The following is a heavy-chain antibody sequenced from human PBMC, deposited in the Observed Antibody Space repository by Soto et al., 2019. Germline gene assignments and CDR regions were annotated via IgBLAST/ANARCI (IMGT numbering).Heavy chain of an antibody. CDR2: FSDIGYTT. V-gene: IGHV3-23*01. D-gene: IGHD6-13*01. J-gene: IGHJ4*02. Sequence: PXGSLILSCLASGFTFSNYAMSWVRQAPGKGLEWVSAFSDIGYTTYYADSVKGRFTISRDNSKNTLYLQMNSLRAADTAVYYCVKVWQQMNMNFDYSGQGIMVTVSS. CDR1: GFTFSNYA. CDR3: VKVWQQMNMNFDY.